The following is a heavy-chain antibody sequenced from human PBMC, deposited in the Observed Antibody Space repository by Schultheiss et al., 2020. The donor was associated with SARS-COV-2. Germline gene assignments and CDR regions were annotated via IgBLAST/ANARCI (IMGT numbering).Heavy chain of an antibody. D-gene: IGHD2-2*01. J-gene: IGHJ6*03. CDR2: ISGSGGST. V-gene: IGHV3-23*01. CDR1: GFTVSSNY. Sequence: GGSLRLSCAASGFTVSSNYMSWVRQAPGKGLEWVSAISGSGGSTYYADSVKGRFTISRDNSKNTLYLQMNSLRAEDTAVYYCARDPSPRGIYYYYYMDVWGKGTTVTVSS. CDR3: ARDPSPRGIYYYYYMDV.